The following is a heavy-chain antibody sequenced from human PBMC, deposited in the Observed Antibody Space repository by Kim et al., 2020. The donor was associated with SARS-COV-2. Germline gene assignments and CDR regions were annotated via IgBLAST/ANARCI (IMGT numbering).Heavy chain of an antibody. J-gene: IGHJ3*02. CDR3: ARDPDDYYDSSGYRDAFDI. V-gene: IGHV1-46*01. Sequence: GRVTMTRDTSTSTVYMELSSLRSEDTAVYYCARDPDDYYDSSGYRDAFDIWGQGTMVTVSS. D-gene: IGHD3-22*01.